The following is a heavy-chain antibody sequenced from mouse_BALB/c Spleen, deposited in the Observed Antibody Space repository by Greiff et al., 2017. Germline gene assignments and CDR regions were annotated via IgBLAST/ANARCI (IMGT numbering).Heavy chain of an antibody. V-gene: IGHV3-2*02. CDR1: GYSITSDYA. Sequence: EVKLLESGPGLVKPSQSLSLTCTVTGYSITSDYAWNWIRQFPGNKLEWMGYISYSGSTSYNPSLKSRISITRDTSKNQFFLQLNSVTTEDTATYYCARKDDGYYVSAMDYWGQGTSVTVSS. CDR3: ARKDDGYYVSAMDY. D-gene: IGHD2-3*01. J-gene: IGHJ4*01. CDR2: ISYSGST.